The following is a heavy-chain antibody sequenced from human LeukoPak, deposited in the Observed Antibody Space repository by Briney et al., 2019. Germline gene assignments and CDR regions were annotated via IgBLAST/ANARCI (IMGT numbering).Heavy chain of an antibody. D-gene: IGHD3-10*01. CDR1: GYTFTNYW. CDR2: IYPGDSDT. CDR3: ARQYGGGDLDY. V-gene: IGHV5-51*01. Sequence: GESLKISCEGSGYTFTNYWIAWVRQMPGKGLEWMGIIYPGDSDTRYSPSFQGQVTISADRSISTAYLQWSSLKASDTAMYYCARQYGGGDLDYWGQGTLVTVSS. J-gene: IGHJ4*02.